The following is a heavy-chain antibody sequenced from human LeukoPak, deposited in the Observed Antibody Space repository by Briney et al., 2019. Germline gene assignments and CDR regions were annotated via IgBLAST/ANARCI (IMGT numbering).Heavy chain of an antibody. CDR1: GGSISSSSYY. Sequence: SETLSLTCTVSGGSISSSSYYWGWIRQPPGKGLEWIGSIYYSGSTYYNPSLKSRVTISVDTSKNQFSLKLSSVTAADTAVYYCARGSSRDGDLDYWGQGTLVTVSS. D-gene: IGHD4-17*01. CDR3: ARGSSRDGDLDY. J-gene: IGHJ4*02. CDR2: IYYSGST. V-gene: IGHV4-39*01.